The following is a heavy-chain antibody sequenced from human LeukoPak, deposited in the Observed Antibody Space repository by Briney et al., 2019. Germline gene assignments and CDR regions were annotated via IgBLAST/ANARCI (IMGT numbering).Heavy chain of an antibody. D-gene: IGHD2-2*01. V-gene: IGHV2-5*01. CDR3: VHDIPGGEGFLH. CDR2: IYGNDIK. CDR1: GFSLSTSRVA. Sequence: KSGPTLVNPTQTLTLTCTFSGFSLSTSRVAVGWVRQPPGEALQWLALIYGNDIKRYSPSLKNRLTISKDTSTGPVVLTMTNMDPVDTATYYCVHDIPGGEGFLHWGQGTLVTVSS. J-gene: IGHJ1*01.